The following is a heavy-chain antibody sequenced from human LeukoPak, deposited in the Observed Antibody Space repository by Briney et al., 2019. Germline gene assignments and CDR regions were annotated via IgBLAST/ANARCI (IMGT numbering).Heavy chain of an antibody. CDR2: ISGSGGST. CDR3: AKVEHYYGSGSEGYFDY. Sequence: GGSLRLSCAASGFTFSSYAMSWVRQAPGKGLEWVSAISGSGGSTYYADSVKGRFTISRDNSKNTLYLQMNGLRAEDTAVYYCAKVEHYYGSGSEGYFDYWGQGTLVTVSS. J-gene: IGHJ4*02. D-gene: IGHD3-10*01. CDR1: GFTFSSYA. V-gene: IGHV3-23*01.